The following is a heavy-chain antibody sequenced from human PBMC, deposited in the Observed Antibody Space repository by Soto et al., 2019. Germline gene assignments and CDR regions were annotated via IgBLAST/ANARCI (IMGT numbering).Heavy chain of an antibody. Sequence: PSETLSLTCAVSGYSIRNGYYLGWILQPPGKGLEWLGTIYHSGSTYYNPSLKSRVTMSVDTSNNHYSLKLRSMTAADTAVYYCARDAGTYRYYFDYWGQGTLVTVSS. CDR1: GYSIRNGYY. CDR3: ARDAGTYRYYFDY. V-gene: IGHV4-38-2*02. J-gene: IGHJ4*02. CDR2: IYHSGST.